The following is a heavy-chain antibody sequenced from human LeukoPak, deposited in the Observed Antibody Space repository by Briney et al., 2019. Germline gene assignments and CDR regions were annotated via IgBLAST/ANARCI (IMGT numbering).Heavy chain of an antibody. Sequence: GSLRLSCAASGFAFSAYEMNWVRQAPGKGVEWVSYIAGSDTTTHYADSVKGRFTICRDNAKNSLYLQMSRLRAEDTALYYCTTLGYHLDSWGQGTLVTVSS. J-gene: IGHJ4*02. V-gene: IGHV3-48*03. CDR1: GFAFSAYE. CDR3: TTLGYHLDS. D-gene: IGHD3-22*01. CDR2: IAGSDTTT.